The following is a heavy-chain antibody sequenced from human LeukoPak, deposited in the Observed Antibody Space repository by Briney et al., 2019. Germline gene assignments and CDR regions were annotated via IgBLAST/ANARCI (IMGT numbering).Heavy chain of an antibody. D-gene: IGHD6-13*01. CDR1: GDSISSGTYC. CDR3: ARGGILTRPRDAFDI. Sequence: SETLSLTCSVSGDSISSGTYCWSWIRQPAGKGLEWIGRVYTSGSTNYSPSLKSRLTISVDASKNQFSLNLSSVTAADTAVYYCARGGILTRPRDAFDIWGQGTMVTVSS. V-gene: IGHV4-61*02. J-gene: IGHJ3*02. CDR2: VYTSGST.